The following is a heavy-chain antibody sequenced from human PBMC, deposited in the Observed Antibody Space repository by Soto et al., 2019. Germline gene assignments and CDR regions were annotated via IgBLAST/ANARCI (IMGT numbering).Heavy chain of an antibody. Sequence: GGSLRLSCAASGFTFSTYAMCWVRQAPGKGLEWVSAITASGYSTFYADSVKGRFTISRDNSKDALYLQMNSLRAEDTAVYYCAKGGANIVEYYFDYWGQGTVVTVSS. CDR3: AKGGANIVEYYFDY. V-gene: IGHV3-23*01. CDR2: ITASGYST. CDR1: GFTFSTYA. D-gene: IGHD5-12*01. J-gene: IGHJ4*02.